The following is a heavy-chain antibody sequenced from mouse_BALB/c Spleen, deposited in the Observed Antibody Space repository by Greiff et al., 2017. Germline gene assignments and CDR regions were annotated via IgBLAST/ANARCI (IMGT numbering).Heavy chain of an antibody. D-gene: IGHD2-4*01. V-gene: IGHV5-9-4*01. CDR1: GFTFSSYA. Sequence: EVHLVESGGGLVKPGGSLKLSCAASGFTFSSYAMSWVRQSPEKRLEWVAEISSGGSYTYYPDTVTGRFTISRDNAKNTLYLEMSSLRSEDTAMYYCARDCYDYDVGAMDYWGQGTSVTVSS. CDR3: ARDCYDYDVGAMDY. J-gene: IGHJ4*01. CDR2: ISSGGSYT.